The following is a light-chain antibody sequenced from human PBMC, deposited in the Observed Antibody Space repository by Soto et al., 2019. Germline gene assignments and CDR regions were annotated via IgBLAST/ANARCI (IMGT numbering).Light chain of an antibody. J-gene: IGKJ1*01. CDR1: QTINRW. CDR3: QQYLSFPWT. V-gene: IGKV1-5*03. Sequence: DIQMTQSPSTLSASVGDTVIITCRASQTINRWLAWYQQKSGKAPKVLIYMASNLERGAPSRFSGSGSGTECTLTISILQPDDFATYYCQQYLSFPWTFGQGTKVEIK. CDR2: MAS.